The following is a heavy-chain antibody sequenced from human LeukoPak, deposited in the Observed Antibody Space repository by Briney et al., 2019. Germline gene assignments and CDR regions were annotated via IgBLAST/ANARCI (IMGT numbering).Heavy chain of an antibody. V-gene: IGHV3-21*01. D-gene: IGHD6-13*01. Sequence: TAGGSLRLSCAASGFTFSSYSMNWVRQAPGKGLEWVSSISSSSSYIYYADSVKGRFTISRDNAKNSLYLQMNSLRAEDTAVYYCARTLPAAAGTGALDYWGQGTLVTVSS. J-gene: IGHJ4*02. CDR2: ISSSSSYI. CDR1: GFTFSSYS. CDR3: ARTLPAAAGTGALDY.